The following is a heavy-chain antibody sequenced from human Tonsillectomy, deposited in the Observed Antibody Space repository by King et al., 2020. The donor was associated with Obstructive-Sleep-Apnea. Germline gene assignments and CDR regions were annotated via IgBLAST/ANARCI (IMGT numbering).Heavy chain of an antibody. D-gene: IGHD5-12*01. CDR1: GGSISSFY. CDR2: IYFSGST. CDR3: ARGVVATIFDY. J-gene: IGHJ4*02. V-gene: IGHV4-59*01. Sequence: VQLQESGPGLVKPSETLSLTCTVSGGSISSFYWNWIRQPPGKGLEWVGYIYFSGSTNYNPSLKSRVTISVDTSKNQFSLKLSSVTAADTAVYYCARGVVATIFDYWGQGTLVTVSS.